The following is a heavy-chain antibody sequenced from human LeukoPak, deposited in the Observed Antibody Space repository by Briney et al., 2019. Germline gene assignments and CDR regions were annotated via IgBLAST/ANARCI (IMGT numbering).Heavy chain of an antibody. CDR2: IYTSGST. CDR1: GGSISSYY. J-gene: IGHJ6*03. CDR3: ARAGYSSWGTHYYMDV. V-gene: IGHV4-4*07. D-gene: IGHD6-13*01. Sequence: SETLSLTCTVSGGSISSYYWSWIRQPAGKGLEWIGRIYTSGSTNYNPSLKSRVAMSVDTSKNQFSLKLSSVTAADTAVYYCARAGYSSWGTHYYMDVWGKGTTVTVS.